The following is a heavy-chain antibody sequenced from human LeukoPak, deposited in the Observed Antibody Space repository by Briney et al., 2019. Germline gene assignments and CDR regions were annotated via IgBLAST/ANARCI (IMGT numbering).Heavy chain of an antibody. Sequence: ASVTVSCKASGYTFTGYYMHWVRQAPGQGLDWMGWINPNSGGTNYAQKFQGRLPITRDTSISTAYMNLSSLRSDDAAVYYCARDGGYYGSGVEAEFDYWGQGTLVTVSS. CDR1: GYTFTGYY. V-gene: IGHV1-2*02. D-gene: IGHD3-10*01. CDR3: ARDGGYYGSGVEAEFDY. CDR2: INPNSGGT. J-gene: IGHJ4*02.